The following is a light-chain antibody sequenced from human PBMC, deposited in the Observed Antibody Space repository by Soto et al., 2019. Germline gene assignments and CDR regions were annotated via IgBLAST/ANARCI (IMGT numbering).Light chain of an antibody. V-gene: IGKV1-5*01. CDR3: QQYSGYSRT. J-gene: IGKJ1*01. Sequence: DIKMTQSPSTLSASVGDRVTITCRASQSISGKLAWYHQKSGEAPKLLIFDASSLEGGVPSRFSGSGSGTEFTLTISSLQPDDLATYHCQQYSGYSRTFGQGTKVDIK. CDR1: QSISGK. CDR2: DAS.